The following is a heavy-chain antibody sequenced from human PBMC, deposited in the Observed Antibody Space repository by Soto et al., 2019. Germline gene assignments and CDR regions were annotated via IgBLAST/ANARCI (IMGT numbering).Heavy chain of an antibody. CDR2: ITPFSGDV. Sequence: QMQLVQSGAEVKKTGSSVRVSCKALGNTFSYRYLHWVRQAPGQALEWMGWITPFSGDVHYAQKFQERVTLTRDRSINTAYMRMSSLRSEDTAIYFCASGGAGSGPFTWELPDHWGQGTLVTVSS. D-gene: IGHD1-26*01. CDR3: ASGGAGSGPFTWELPDH. J-gene: IGHJ4*02. CDR1: GNTFSYRY. V-gene: IGHV1-45*02.